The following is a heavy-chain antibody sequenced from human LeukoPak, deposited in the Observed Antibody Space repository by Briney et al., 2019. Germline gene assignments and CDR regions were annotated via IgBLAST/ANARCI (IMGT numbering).Heavy chain of an antibody. D-gene: IGHD1-26*01. J-gene: IGHJ6*03. CDR3: ATTLQPYSGSFLYYYYYMDV. CDR1: GYTFTGYY. V-gene: IGHV1-2*02. CDR2: INPNSGGT. Sequence: GASVKVSCKASGYTFTGYYMHWVRQAPGQGLEWMGWINPNSGGTNYAQKFQGRVTMTRDTSISTAYMELSRLRSDDTAVYYCATTLQPYSGSFLYYYYYMDVWGKGTTVTISS.